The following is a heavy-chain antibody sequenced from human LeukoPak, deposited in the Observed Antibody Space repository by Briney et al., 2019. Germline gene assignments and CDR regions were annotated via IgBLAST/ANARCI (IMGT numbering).Heavy chain of an antibody. CDR1: GYTCTNYD. Sequence: ASVRVSYKASGYTCTNYDINWVRQAPGQGVEWMGWMNPNSGNTGYTQKLQGRVTITRNNAISTAYMELSSLRSEDTAVYYCARDRFYDGDAFDIWGQGTMVTVSS. CDR3: ARDRFYDGDAFDI. V-gene: IGHV1-8*01. J-gene: IGHJ3*02. D-gene: IGHD3-22*01. CDR2: MNPNSGNT.